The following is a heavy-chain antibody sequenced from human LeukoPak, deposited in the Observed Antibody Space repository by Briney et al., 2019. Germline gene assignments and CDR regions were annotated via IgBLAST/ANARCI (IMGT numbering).Heavy chain of an antibody. D-gene: IGHD6-13*01. CDR1: GYSFTSYW. CDR2: IYHGGSNT. Sequence: GASLKICCDAAGYSFTSYWGGWVRQMPGKGLEWVGIIYHGGSNTKNTPSFQGQVTISAAKSISTAYLQWSSLKASDTAMYYCARTAGIAATYYFDYWGQGTLVTVSS. CDR3: ARTAGIAATYYFDY. J-gene: IGHJ4*02. V-gene: IGHV5-51*01.